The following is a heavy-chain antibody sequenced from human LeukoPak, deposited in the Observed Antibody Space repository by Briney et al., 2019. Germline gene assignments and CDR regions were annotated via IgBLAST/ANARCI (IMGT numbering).Heavy chain of an antibody. CDR2: ISYDGSNK. D-gene: IGHD2-2*01. V-gene: IGHV3-30*18. Sequence: GGSLRLSCAASGFTFSSYSMNWVRQAPGKGLEWVAVISYDGSNKYYADSVKGRFTISRDNSKNTLYLQMNSLRAEDTAVYYCGKRGGVVPAAMSPFRVGMDVWGQGTTVTVSS. CDR3: GKRGGVVPAAMSPFRVGMDV. J-gene: IGHJ6*02. CDR1: GFTFSSYS.